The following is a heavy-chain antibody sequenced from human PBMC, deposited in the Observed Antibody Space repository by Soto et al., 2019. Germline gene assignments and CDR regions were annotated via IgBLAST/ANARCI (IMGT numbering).Heavy chain of an antibody. D-gene: IGHD3-9*01. CDR2: IYYSGST. Sequence: SETLSLTCTVSGGSISSYYWSWIRQPPGKGLEWIGYIYYSGSTNYNPSLKSRVNISVDTSKNQFSQKLSSVTAADTAVYYCARVEYDTLYYYYYGMDVWGQGTTVTVSS. J-gene: IGHJ6*02. V-gene: IGHV4-59*01. CDR1: GGSISSYY. CDR3: ARVEYDTLYYYYYGMDV.